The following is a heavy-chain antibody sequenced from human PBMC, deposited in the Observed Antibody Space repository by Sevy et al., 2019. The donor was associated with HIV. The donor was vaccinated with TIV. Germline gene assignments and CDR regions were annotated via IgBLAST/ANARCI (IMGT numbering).Heavy chain of an antibody. CDR1: GDSVSSNSAA. CDR3: ARGDYFGSGISNYYYYGMDV. V-gene: IGHV6-1*01. D-gene: IGHD3-10*01. J-gene: IGHJ6*02. Sequence: SQTLSLTCAISGDSVSSNSAAWNWIRQSPSRGLEWLGRTYYRSKWYNDYAVSVKSRITINPDTSKNQFSLQLNSVTPEETAVYYCARGDYFGSGISNYYYYGMDVWGQWTTVTVSS. CDR2: TYYRSKWYN.